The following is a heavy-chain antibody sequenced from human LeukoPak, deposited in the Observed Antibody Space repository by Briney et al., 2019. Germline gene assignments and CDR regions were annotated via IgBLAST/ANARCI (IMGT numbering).Heavy chain of an antibody. CDR3: ARDDTMTGYGPSTV. Sequence: GGSLRLSCAASGFTVSSNYMSWVRQAPGKGLEWVSLIYSGGSTSYADSVKGRFTFSRDNSKNTLYLQMNSLRAEDTAVYYCARDDTMTGYGPSTVWGQGTLVTVSS. D-gene: IGHD3-9*01. V-gene: IGHV3-53*01. J-gene: IGHJ4*02. CDR1: GFTVSSNY. CDR2: IYSGGST.